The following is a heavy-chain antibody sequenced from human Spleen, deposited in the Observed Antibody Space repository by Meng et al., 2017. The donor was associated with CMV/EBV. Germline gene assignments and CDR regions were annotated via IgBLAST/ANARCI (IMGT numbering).Heavy chain of an antibody. Sequence: GESLKISCAASGFSLSNLWMHWVRQAPGKGLMWVSHITTDGGVTTYADSVKGRFTISRDNARNTLYLQMSSLRAEDTAVFYCARVAAAGRGMDVWGPGTTVTVSS. J-gene: IGHJ6*02. CDR2: ITTDGGVT. CDR3: ARVAAAGRGMDV. V-gene: IGHV3-74*01. CDR1: GFSLSNLW. D-gene: IGHD6-13*01.